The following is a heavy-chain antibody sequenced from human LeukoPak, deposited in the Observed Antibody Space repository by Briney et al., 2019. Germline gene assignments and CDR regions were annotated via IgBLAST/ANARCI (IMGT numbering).Heavy chain of an antibody. CDR2: ISGSGGST. V-gene: IGHV3-23*01. D-gene: IGHD3-9*01. CDR3: AREGGILTGYYNEAFDY. J-gene: IGHJ4*02. Sequence: GGSLRLSCAASGFTFSSYAMSWVRQAPGKGLEWVSAISGSGGSTYYADSVKGRFTISRDNSKNTLYLQMNSLRAEDTAVYYCAREGGILTGYYNEAFDYWGQGTLVTVSS. CDR1: GFTFSSYA.